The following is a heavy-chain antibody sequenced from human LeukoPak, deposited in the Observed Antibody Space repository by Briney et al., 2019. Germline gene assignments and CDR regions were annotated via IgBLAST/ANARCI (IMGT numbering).Heavy chain of an antibody. V-gene: IGHV3-30-3*01. CDR2: ISYDGSNK. CDR3: ARDPYGDYYFDY. D-gene: IGHD4-17*01. J-gene: IGHJ4*02. CDR1: GFTFSSYT. Sequence: GGSLRLSCAASGFTFSSYTMHWVRQAPGKGLEWVAVISYDGSNKYYADSVKGRFTISRDNSKNTLYLQMNSLRAEDTAVYYCARDPYGDYYFDYWGQGTLVTVSS.